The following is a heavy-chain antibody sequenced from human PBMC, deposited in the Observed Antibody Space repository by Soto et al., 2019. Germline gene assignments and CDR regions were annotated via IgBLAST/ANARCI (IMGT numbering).Heavy chain of an antibody. D-gene: IGHD6-13*01. CDR1: GFTFSSYG. V-gene: IGHV3-30*18. J-gene: IGHJ4*02. CDR3: AKASGAYSSSPRGDYFDY. Sequence: QVQLVESGGGVVQPGRSLRLSCAASGFTFSSYGMHWVRQAPGKGLEWVAVISYDGSNKYYADSVKGRFTISRDNSKNTLYLQMNSLRAEDTAVYYCAKASGAYSSSPRGDYFDYWGQGTLVTVSS. CDR2: ISYDGSNK.